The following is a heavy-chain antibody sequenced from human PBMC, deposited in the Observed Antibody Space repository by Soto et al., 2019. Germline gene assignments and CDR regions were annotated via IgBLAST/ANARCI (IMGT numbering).Heavy chain of an antibody. D-gene: IGHD2-15*01. J-gene: IGHJ3*02. CDR2: MSYDGSNK. CDR1: GFTFSSVA. V-gene: IGHV3-30-3*01. CDR3: ARESIVVVVADDAFDI. Sequence: QVQLVESGGGGVQPGRSLRLSCAASGFTFSSVAMHWVRQAPGKGLEWVAGMSYDGSNKYYADSVKGRFTISRDNSKNTLYLQMNSLRAEDTAVYYCARESIVVVVADDAFDIWGQGTMVTVSS.